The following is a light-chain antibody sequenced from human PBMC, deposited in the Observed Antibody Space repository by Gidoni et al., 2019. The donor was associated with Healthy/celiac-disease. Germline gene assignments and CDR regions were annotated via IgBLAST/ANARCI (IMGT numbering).Light chain of an antibody. CDR3: QQYNSYSPEWT. CDR1: QSISSW. CDR2: KAS. V-gene: IGKV1-5*03. Sequence: DIQMTQSPSTLSASVGDRVTITCRASQSISSWLAWYQQKPGKAPKLLIYKASSLESGVPSRFNGSGSGTEFTLTISSLQPDDFATYYCQQYNSYSPEWTFGQGTKVEIK. J-gene: IGKJ1*01.